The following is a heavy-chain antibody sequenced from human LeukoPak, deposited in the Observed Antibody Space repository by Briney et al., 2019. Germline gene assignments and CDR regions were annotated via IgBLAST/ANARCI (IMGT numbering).Heavy chain of an antibody. CDR1: GYTFTVYY. J-gene: IGHJ5*02. V-gene: IGHV1-46*01. Sequence: ASVKVSCKASGYTFTVYYMHWVRQAPGQGLEWMGKITPVINTANYAQTFQGRVSIYADKSTTTVYMDLSGLRPDDTAVYYCARVNLRGSNYNWFDPWGQGTRVTVSS. CDR2: ITPVINTA. CDR3: ARVNLRGSNYNWFDP. D-gene: IGHD3-10*01.